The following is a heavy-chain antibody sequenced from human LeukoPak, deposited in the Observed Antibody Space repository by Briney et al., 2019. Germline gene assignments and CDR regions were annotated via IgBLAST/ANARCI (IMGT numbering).Heavy chain of an antibody. Sequence: SVKDSCKASGGTFSSYAISWVRQAPGQGLEWMGGIIPIFGTANYAQKFQGRVTITTDESTSTAYMELSSLRSEDTAVYYCARGAGYSYGKKSGYYYYYYMDVWGKGTTVTVSS. CDR2: IIPIFGTA. D-gene: IGHD5-18*01. CDR3: ARGAGYSYGKKSGYYYYYYMDV. J-gene: IGHJ6*03. V-gene: IGHV1-69*05. CDR1: GGTFSSYA.